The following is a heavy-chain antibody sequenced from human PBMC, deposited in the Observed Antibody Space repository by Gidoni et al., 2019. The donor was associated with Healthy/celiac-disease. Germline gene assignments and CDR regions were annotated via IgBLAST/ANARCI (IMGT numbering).Heavy chain of an antibody. V-gene: IGHV4-31*03. CDR2: IYYSGST. Sequence: QVQLQESGPGLVKPSQTLSLTCTVSGGSISSGGYYWSWIRQHPGKGLEWIGYIYYSGSTYYNPSLKSRVTISVDTSKNQFSLKLSSGTAADTAVYYCARSGYSYGYVPRAFDIWGQGTMVTVSS. CDR1: GGSISSGGYY. J-gene: IGHJ3*02. CDR3: ARSGYSYGYVPRAFDI. D-gene: IGHD5-18*01.